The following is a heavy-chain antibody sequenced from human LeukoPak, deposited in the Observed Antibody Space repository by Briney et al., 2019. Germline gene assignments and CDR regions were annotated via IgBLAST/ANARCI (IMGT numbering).Heavy chain of an antibody. CDR3: ARRGVFGSDNYFEY. V-gene: IGHV4-39*01. CDR2: VYYSGVT. D-gene: IGHD3-10*01. Sequence: SGTLSLTCFVAGASAYRGDYYWAWIRQPPGQSLEYIGAVYYSGVTFDNPSLSGRITMSVDTSKNQFSLILASVTAKDTAIYYCARRGVFGSDNYFEYWGQGILVIVSS. CDR1: GASAYRGDYY. J-gene: IGHJ4*01.